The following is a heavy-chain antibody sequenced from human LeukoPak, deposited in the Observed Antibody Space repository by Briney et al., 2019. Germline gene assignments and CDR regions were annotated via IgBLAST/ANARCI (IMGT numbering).Heavy chain of an antibody. J-gene: IGHJ4*02. Sequence: LPGGSLRLSCTISGFTFGDYAMSWFRQAPGKGLEWVGFIRSKAYGGTTEYAASVKGRFTISRDDSKSIAYLQMNSLKADDTAVYYCVRGPTSFFTWNWGLFDSWGQGTLVTVSS. CDR2: IRSKAYGGTT. CDR3: VRGPTSFFTWNWGLFDS. CDR1: GFTFGDYA. V-gene: IGHV3-49*03. D-gene: IGHD1-7*01.